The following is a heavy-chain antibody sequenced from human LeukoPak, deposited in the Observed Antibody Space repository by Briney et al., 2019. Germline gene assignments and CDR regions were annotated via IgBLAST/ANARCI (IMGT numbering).Heavy chain of an antibody. Sequence: PSETLSLTCTVSGYSISSGYYWGWIRQPPGKGLEWIGSIYHSGSTYYNPSLKSRVTISVDTSKNQFSLKLSSVTAADTAVYYCARGVDYYDSSGHVDYWGQGTLVTVSS. J-gene: IGHJ4*02. CDR1: GYSISSGYY. CDR3: ARGVDYYDSSGHVDY. CDR2: IYHSGST. D-gene: IGHD3-22*01. V-gene: IGHV4-38-2*02.